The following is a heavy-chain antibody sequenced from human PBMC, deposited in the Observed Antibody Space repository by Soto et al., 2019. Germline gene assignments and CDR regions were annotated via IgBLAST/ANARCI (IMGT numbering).Heavy chain of an antibody. V-gene: IGHV4-30-2*01. D-gene: IGHD3-10*01. CDR2: IYHSGST. CDR3: ARGEYYYGSGSYSYDWFAP. J-gene: IGHJ5*02. Sequence: PSETLSLTCAVSGGSISSGGYSWSWIRQPPGKGLEWIGYIYHSGSTYYNPSLKSRVTISVDRSKNQFSLKLSSVTAADTAVYYCARGEYYYGSGSYSYDWFAPGGQGTLVTVSS. CDR1: GGSISSGGYS.